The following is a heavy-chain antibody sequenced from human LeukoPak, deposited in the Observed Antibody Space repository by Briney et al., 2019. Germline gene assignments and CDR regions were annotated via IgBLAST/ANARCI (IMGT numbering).Heavy chain of an antibody. Sequence: GGSLRLSCAASGFTFSNAWMTWVRQAPGKGLEWVSYISSSGSTIYYADSVKGRFTISRDNAKNSLYLQMNSLRAEDTAVYYCARGGRYYYDSSGYYSEYFQHWGQGTLVTVSS. CDR1: GFTFSNAW. CDR3: ARGGRYYYDSSGYYSEYFQH. D-gene: IGHD3-22*01. J-gene: IGHJ1*01. V-gene: IGHV3-48*04. CDR2: ISSSGSTI.